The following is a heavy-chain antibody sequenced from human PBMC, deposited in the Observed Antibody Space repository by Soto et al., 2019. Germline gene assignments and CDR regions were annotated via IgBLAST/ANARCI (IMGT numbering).Heavy chain of an antibody. CDR3: ARDPGISSGWYYFDY. CDR1: GFTFSNHW. D-gene: IGHD6-19*01. J-gene: IGHJ4*02. Sequence: PGGSLRLSCAASGFTFSNHWMTWVRQAPGKGLEWVASVKQDGSEIYYGDSVKGRFTISRDNAKNSLFLQLNSLRAEGTAMYYCARDPGISSGWYYFDYWGQGTLVTVSS. V-gene: IGHV3-7*05. CDR2: VKQDGSEI.